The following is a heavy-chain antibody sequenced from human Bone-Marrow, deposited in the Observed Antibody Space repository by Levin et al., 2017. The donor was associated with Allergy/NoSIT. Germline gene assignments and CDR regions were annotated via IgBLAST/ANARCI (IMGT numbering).Heavy chain of an antibody. J-gene: IGHJ4*02. D-gene: IGHD6-13*01. CDR1: GFTFDDYA. CDR2: ITWNSGSL. Sequence: PGGSLRLSCAASGFTFDDYAMHWVRQVPGKGLEWVSGITWNSGSLGYADSLKGRFTISRDNAKNSLYLQMNSLRAEDTALYYCAKDQATITVAGTGSLWGWDYWGQGTLVTVSS. CDR3: AKDQATITVAGTGSLWGWDY. V-gene: IGHV3-9*01.